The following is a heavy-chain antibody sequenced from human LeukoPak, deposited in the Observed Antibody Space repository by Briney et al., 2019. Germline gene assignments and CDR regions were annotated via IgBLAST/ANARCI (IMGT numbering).Heavy chain of an antibody. V-gene: IGHV4-31*03. D-gene: IGHD2-15*01. CDR3: ARVLPLIASAAFDI. CDR2: IYYSGST. J-gene: IGHJ3*02. Sequence: PSETLSLTCTVSGGSISSGGYYWSWIRQHPGKGLEWIGYIYYSGSTYYNPSLKSRVTISVDTSKNQFSLKLSSVTAADTAVYYCARVLPLIASAAFDIWGQGTMVTVSS. CDR1: GGSISSGGYY.